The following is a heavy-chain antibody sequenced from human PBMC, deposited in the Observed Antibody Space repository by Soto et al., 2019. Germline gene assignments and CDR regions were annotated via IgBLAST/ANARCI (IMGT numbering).Heavy chain of an antibody. V-gene: IGHV1-8*01. CDR1: GYTFTSYD. CDR3: ARALLRYDFWSGLDYYYYGMDV. Sequence: RASVKVSCKASGYTFTSYDINWVRQATGQGLEWMGWMNPNSGNTGYAQKFQGRVTMTRNTSISTAYMELSSLRSEDTAVYYCARALLRYDFWSGLDYYYYGMDVWGQGTTVTVSS. J-gene: IGHJ6*02. CDR2: MNPNSGNT. D-gene: IGHD3-3*01.